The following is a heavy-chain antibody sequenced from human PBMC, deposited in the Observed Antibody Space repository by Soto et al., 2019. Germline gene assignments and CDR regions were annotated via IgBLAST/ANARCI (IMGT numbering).Heavy chain of an antibody. D-gene: IGHD3-10*01. J-gene: IGHJ2*01. CDR2: IIPIFGTA. V-gene: IGHV1-69*12. CDR1: GGTFSSYA. CDR3: AREPAYGSGSYYHWYFDL. Sequence: QVQLVQSGAEVKKPGSSVQVSCKASGGTFSSYAISWVRQAPGQGLEWMGGIIPIFGTATYAQKFQGRVTITADEFTSTAYMKLRSLRSEDTALYYCAREPAYGSGSYYHWYFDLWGRGTLLTASS.